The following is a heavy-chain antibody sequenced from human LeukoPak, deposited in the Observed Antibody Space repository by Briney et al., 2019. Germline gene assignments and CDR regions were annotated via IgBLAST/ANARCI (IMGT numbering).Heavy chain of an antibody. D-gene: IGHD1-26*01. CDR3: ARGGELRGEDY. V-gene: IGHV4-38-2*01. CDR1: GFTFSSYS. J-gene: IGHJ4*02. Sequence: GPLRLSCAASGFTFSSYSMNWVRQAPGKGLEGIGSIYHSGSTYYNPSLKSRVTISVDTSKNQFSLKLSSVTAADTALYYCARGGELRGEDYWGQGTLVTVSS. CDR2: IYHSGST.